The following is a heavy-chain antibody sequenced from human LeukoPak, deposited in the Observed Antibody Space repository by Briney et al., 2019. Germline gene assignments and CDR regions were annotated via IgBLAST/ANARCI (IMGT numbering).Heavy chain of an antibody. CDR1: GGSISSGSYY. J-gene: IGHJ3*02. CDR3: AGDSHYCSSTSCYKGDDAFDI. D-gene: IGHD2-2*02. V-gene: IGHV4-61*02. CDR2: IYTSGST. Sequence: SQTLSLTYTVSGGSISSGSYYWSWIRQPAGKGLEWIGRIYTSGSTNYNPSLKSRVTISVDTSKNQFSLKLSSVTAADTAVYYCAGDSHYCSSTSCYKGDDAFDIWGQGTMVTVSS.